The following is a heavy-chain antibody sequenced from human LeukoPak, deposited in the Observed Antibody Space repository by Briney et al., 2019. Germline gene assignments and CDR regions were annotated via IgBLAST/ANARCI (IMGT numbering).Heavy chain of an antibody. V-gene: IGHV3-23*01. CDR2: ISGSGGST. J-gene: IGHJ4*02. CDR1: GFTFSSYA. CDR3: ALPGYSYGGVDY. Sequence: PGGTLRLSCAASGFTFSSYAMSWVRQAPGKGLEWVSAISGSGGSTYYADSVKGRFTISRDNSKNTLYLQMNSLRAEDTAVYYCALPGYSYGGVDYWGQGTLVTVSS. D-gene: IGHD5-18*01.